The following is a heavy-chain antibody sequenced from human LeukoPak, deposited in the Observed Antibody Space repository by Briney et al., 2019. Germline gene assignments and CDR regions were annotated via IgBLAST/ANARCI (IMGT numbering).Heavy chain of an antibody. Sequence: SETLSLTCAVYGGSFSGYYWGWIRQPPGKGLEWIGSIYYSGSTYYNPSLKSRVTISVDTSKNQFSLKLISVTAADKAVYYCASTSSSSWYVPWGQGTLVTVSS. D-gene: IGHD6-13*01. CDR3: ASTSSSSWYVP. CDR1: GGSFSGYY. J-gene: IGHJ5*02. V-gene: IGHV4-39*01. CDR2: IYYSGST.